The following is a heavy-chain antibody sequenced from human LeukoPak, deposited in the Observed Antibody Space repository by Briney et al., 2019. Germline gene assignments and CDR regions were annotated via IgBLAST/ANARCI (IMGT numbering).Heavy chain of an antibody. Sequence: GASVKVSCKASGYTFTSYGISWVRQAPGQGLEWMGWISAYNGNTNYAQKLQGRVTMTTDTSTSTAYMELRSLRSDDTAVYYCARDRQYSSSSAPGGVDYWGQGTLVTVSS. CDR2: ISAYNGNT. CDR3: ARDRQYSSSSAPGGVDY. V-gene: IGHV1-18*01. J-gene: IGHJ4*02. CDR1: GYTFTSYG. D-gene: IGHD6-6*01.